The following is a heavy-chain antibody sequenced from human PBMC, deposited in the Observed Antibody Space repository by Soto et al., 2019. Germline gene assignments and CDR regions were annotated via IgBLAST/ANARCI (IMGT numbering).Heavy chain of an antibody. J-gene: IGHJ6*02. CDR1: GYSFTSYW. Sequence: GESLKISCKGSGYSFTSYWIGWVRQMPGKGLEWMGIIYPGDSDTNYSPSFQGHVTISADKSISTAYLQWSSLKASDTAMYYCARLVRSFGYYYGMDVWGQGTTVTVSS. CDR2: IYPGDSDT. CDR3: ARLVRSFGYYYGMDV. D-gene: IGHD3-9*01. V-gene: IGHV5-51*01.